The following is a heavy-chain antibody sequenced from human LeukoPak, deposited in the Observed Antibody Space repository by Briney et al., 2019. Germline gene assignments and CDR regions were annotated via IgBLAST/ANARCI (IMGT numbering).Heavy chain of an antibody. J-gene: IGHJ3*02. CDR3: AKDLAGITMIVVAINEAFDI. V-gene: IGHV3-23*01. D-gene: IGHD3-22*01. CDR1: GFTFSSYA. CDR2: ISGSGGST. Sequence: GGSLRLSCVASGFTFSSYAMSWVRQAPGKGLEWVSAISGSGGSTYYADSVKGRFTISRDNSKNTLYLQMNSLRAEDTAVYYCAKDLAGITMIVVAINEAFDIWGQGTMVTVSS.